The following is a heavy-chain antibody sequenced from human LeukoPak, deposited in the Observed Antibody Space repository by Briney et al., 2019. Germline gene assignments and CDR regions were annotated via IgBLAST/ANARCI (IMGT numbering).Heavy chain of an antibody. CDR2: INHSGST. V-gene: IGHV4-34*01. J-gene: IGHJ6*03. D-gene: IGHD3-3*01. Sequence: SETLSLTCAVYGGSFSGYYWSWIRQPPGKGLEWIGEINHSGSTNYNPSLKSRVTISVDTPKNQFSLKLSSVTAADTAVYYCASRTHYDFWSGYYYYMDVWGKGTTVTVSS. CDR1: GGSFSGYY. CDR3: ASRTHYDFWSGYYYYMDV.